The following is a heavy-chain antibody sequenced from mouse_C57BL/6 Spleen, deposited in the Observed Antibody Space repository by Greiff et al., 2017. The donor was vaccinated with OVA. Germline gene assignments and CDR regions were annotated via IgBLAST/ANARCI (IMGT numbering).Heavy chain of an antibody. Sequence: VQLQQSGAELVKPGASVKLSCKASGYTFTSYWMQWVKQRPGQGLEWIGEIDPSDSYTNYNQKFKGKATLTVDTSSSTAYMQLSSLTSEDSAVYYCASGPMGFAYWGQGTLVTVSA. CDR2: IDPSDSYT. CDR3: ASGPMGFAY. CDR1: GYTFTSYW. V-gene: IGHV1-50*01. J-gene: IGHJ3*01.